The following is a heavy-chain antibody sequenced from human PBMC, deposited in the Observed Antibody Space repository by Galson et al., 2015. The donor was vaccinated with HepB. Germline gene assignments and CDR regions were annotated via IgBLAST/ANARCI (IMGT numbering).Heavy chain of an antibody. CDR2: ISATGTTI. CDR3: ARDSRATFGEPNWFDP. J-gene: IGHJ5*02. V-gene: IGHV3-48*01. CDR1: GFTFSTYN. Sequence: SLRLSCAASGFTFSTYNMNWVRQAPGKGLEWISYISATGTTIDYADSVKGRFTISRDNAKNLLYLQMSSLRAEDTAVYYCARDSRATFGEPNWFDPWGQGTLVIVSS. D-gene: IGHD3-3*01.